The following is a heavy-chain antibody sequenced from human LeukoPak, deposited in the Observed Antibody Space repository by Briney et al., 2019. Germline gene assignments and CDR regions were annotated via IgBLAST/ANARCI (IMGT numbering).Heavy chain of an antibody. CDR1: GGSISSYY. D-gene: IGHD6-13*01. CDR3: VKVHQQLVHLING. V-gene: IGHV4-4*07. Sequence: PSETLSLTCTVSGGSISSYYWSWIRQPAGKGLEWFGRIYTSGSTNYNPSLKSRVTMSVYTSKNQFSLTLSSLTAADTAVYFCVKVHQQLVHLINGWRQGTLVTASA. CDR2: IYTSGST. J-gene: IGHJ4*01.